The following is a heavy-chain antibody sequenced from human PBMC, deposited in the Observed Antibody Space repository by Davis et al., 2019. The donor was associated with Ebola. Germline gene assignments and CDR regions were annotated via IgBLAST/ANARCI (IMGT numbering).Heavy chain of an antibody. CDR3: ARRGSGWYSYFDY. J-gene: IGHJ4*02. V-gene: IGHV4-39*02. D-gene: IGHD6-19*01. Sequence: MPSETLSLTCTVSGGSISSSGYYWGWIRQPPGKGLEWIGSIYYTGSTYYNPSLKSRVTISVDTSKNHFSLKLSSVTAADTAVYYCARRGSGWYSYFDYWGQGTLVTVSS. CDR1: GGSISSSGYY. CDR2: IYYTGST.